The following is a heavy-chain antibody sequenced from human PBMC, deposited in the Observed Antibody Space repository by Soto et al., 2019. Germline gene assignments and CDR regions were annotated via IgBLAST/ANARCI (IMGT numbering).Heavy chain of an antibody. CDR1: GFTFSACD. J-gene: IGHJ6*02. D-gene: IGHD2-15*01. V-gene: IGHV3-13*05. Sequence: GGSLRLSCAASGFTFSACDMHWVRQTTGKGLEWVSAIGAADDPYYLGSVKGRFTISRENAKNSLYLQMNSLRAEDTAVYYCARAYSGRLPRRADYYFAMDVWGQGTTVTVSS. CDR2: IGAADDP. CDR3: ARAYSGRLPRRADYYFAMDV.